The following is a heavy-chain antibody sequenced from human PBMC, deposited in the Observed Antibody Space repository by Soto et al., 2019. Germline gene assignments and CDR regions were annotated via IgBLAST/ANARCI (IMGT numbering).Heavy chain of an antibody. V-gene: IGHV3-48*01. CDR2: ISSSSSTI. CDR1: GFTFSSYS. CDR3: XRLVYYDFWSGYPTLYYYXXXV. D-gene: IGHD3-3*01. J-gene: IGHJ6*03. Sequence: GGSLRLSCAASGFTFSSYSMNWVRQAPGKGLEWVSYISSSSSTIYYADSVKGRFTISRDNAKNSLYLQMNSLRAEDTAVYYXXRLVYYDFWSGYPTLYYYXXXVWXKGTTVTVS.